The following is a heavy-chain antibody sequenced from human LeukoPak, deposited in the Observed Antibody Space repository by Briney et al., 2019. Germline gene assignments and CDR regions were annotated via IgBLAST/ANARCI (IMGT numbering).Heavy chain of an antibody. V-gene: IGHV3-11*01. Sequence: GGSLRLSCAASGFTFSDYYMSWIRQAPGKGLEWVSYISSSGSAIYYADSVKGRFTISRGNAKNSLYLQMNGLRAEDTAVYYCARTYDFGRGPPGDAFDNWGPGTLVTVSS. D-gene: IGHD3-3*01. J-gene: IGHJ3*02. CDR1: GFTFSDYY. CDR2: ISSSGSAI. CDR3: ARTYDFGRGPPGDAFDN.